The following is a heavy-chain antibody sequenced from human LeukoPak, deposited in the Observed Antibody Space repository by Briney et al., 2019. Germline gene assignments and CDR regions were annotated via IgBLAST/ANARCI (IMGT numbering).Heavy chain of an antibody. J-gene: IGHJ4*02. CDR3: ARVGGATAVTMYFEY. CDR1: GFTFSSYG. CDR2: IWYDGSNK. Sequence: PGGSLRLSCAASGFTFSSYGMHWVRQAPGKGLEWVAVIWYDGSNKYYADSVKGRFTISRDNSKNTLYLQMNSLRDEDTAAYYCARVGGATAVTMYFEYWGQGTLVTVSS. D-gene: IGHD1-26*01. V-gene: IGHV3-33*01.